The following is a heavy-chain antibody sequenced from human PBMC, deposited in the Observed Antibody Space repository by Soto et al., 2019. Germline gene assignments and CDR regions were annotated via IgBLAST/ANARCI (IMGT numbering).Heavy chain of an antibody. CDR1: GGSISSGGYY. CDR3: ARGSYCSGGSCYPYPFDY. V-gene: IGHV4-31*03. Sequence: SETLSLTCTVSGGSISSGGYYWSWIRQHPGKGLEWIGYIYYSGSTFYNPSLKNRVTISVDTSKNQFSLKLSSVTAADTAVYYCARGSYCSGGSCYPYPFDYWGQGTLVTVSS. CDR2: IYYSGST. J-gene: IGHJ4*02. D-gene: IGHD2-15*01.